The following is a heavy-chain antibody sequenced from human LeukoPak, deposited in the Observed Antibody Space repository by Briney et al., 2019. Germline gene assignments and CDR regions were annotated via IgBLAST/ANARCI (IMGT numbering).Heavy chain of an antibody. CDR2: IYYSGSS. D-gene: IGHD3-22*01. Sequence: SETLSLTCTVSGGSISSYYWSWIRQPPGKGLEWIGYIYYSGSSYFNPSLKSRVTISVDTSKNQFSLKLSSVTAADTAVYYCASVYYYDSSGHAFDIWGQGTMVTVSS. CDR1: GGSISSYY. V-gene: IGHV4-59*08. CDR3: ASVYYYDSSGHAFDI. J-gene: IGHJ3*02.